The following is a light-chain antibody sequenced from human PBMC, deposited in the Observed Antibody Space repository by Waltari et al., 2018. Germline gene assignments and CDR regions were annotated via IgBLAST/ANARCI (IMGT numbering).Light chain of an antibody. J-gene: IGLJ1*01. V-gene: IGLV2-14*03. CDR3: SSYTTSSTL. Sequence: QSALTQPASVSGSAGQSITIPCTGTSSDVGDYDHVSWYQQHPGKAPKLMIYDVRKRPSGVSIRFSGSKSGNTASLTISGLQAEDEADYYCSSYTTSSTLFGTGTKVTVL. CDR2: DVR. CDR1: SSDVGDYDH.